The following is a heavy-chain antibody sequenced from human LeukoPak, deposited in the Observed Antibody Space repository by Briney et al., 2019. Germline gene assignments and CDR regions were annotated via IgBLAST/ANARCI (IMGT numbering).Heavy chain of an antibody. CDR3: ANFYYDFWSGYYTLMDV. J-gene: IGHJ6*03. D-gene: IGHD3-3*01. CDR2: IWYGGSNK. V-gene: IGHV3-33*08. Sequence: GGSLRLSCAASGFTFSSYGMHWVRQAPGKGLEWVAVIWYGGSNKYYADSVKGRFTISRDNSKNTLYLQMNSLRAEDTAVYYCANFYYDFWSGYYTLMDVWGKGTTVTVSS. CDR1: GFTFSSYG.